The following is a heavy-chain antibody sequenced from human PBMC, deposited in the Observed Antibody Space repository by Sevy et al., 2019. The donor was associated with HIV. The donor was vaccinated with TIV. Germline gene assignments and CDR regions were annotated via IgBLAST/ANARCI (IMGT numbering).Heavy chain of an antibody. Sequence: GGSLRLSCSASGFTNDFWMSWVRQAPGKAPEWVANIKQGGSEIFYVDSVEGRFIISRANAKNSIYLQMNTLRVEDPAIYYCTRDRSYGYFASWGQGTLVTVS. D-gene: IGHD3-16*01. CDR3: TRDRSYGYFAS. CDR2: IKQGGSEI. CDR1: GFTNDFW. V-gene: IGHV3-7*01. J-gene: IGHJ4*02.